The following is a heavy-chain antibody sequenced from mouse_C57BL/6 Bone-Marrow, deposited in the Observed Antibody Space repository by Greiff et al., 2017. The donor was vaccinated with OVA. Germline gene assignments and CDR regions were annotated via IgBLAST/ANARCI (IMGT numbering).Heavy chain of an antibody. CDR1: GFTFSSYD. CDR2: ISSGGDYI. D-gene: IGHD2-3*01. CDR3: TRDDDGYRHFDV. V-gene: IGHV5-9-1*02. Sequence: EVQLVESGEGLVKPGGSLKLSCAASGFTFSSYDMSWVRQTPEKRLEWVAYISSGGDYIYYADTVKGRFTISRDNARNTLYLQMSSLKSEDTAMYYCTRDDDGYRHFDVWGTGTTVTVSS. J-gene: IGHJ1*03.